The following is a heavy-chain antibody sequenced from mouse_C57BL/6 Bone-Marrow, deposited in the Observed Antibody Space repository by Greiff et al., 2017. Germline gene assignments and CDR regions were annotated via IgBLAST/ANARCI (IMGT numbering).Heavy chain of an antibody. V-gene: IGHV1-9*01. CDR3: ARTGYYYGSSYWFAY. Sequence: QVQLKQSGAELMKPGASVKLSCKATGYTFTGYWIEWVKQRPGHGLEWIGEILPGSGSTNYNEKFKGKATFTADTSSNTAYMQLSRLTTEDSAIYYCARTGYYYGSSYWFAYWGQGTLVTVSA. CDR1: GYTFTGYW. J-gene: IGHJ3*01. D-gene: IGHD1-1*01. CDR2: ILPGSGST.